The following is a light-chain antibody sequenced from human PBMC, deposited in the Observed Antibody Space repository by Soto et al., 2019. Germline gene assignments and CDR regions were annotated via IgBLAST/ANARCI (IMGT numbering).Light chain of an antibody. Sequence: DIQMTQSPSSLSASVGDRVTITCRASQGIRNDLHWYQQKPGKAPKRQIYAASSLQSGVPSRFSGSGSGTEFTLTISNLQPEDFATYYCLQHNSYPLTFGGATKVEIK. CDR1: QGIRND. J-gene: IGKJ4*01. CDR2: AAS. CDR3: LQHNSYPLT. V-gene: IGKV1-17*02.